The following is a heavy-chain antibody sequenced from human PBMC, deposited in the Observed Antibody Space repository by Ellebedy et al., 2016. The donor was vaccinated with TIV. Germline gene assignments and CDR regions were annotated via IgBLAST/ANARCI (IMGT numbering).Heavy chain of an antibody. J-gene: IGHJ4*02. CDR3: AKSRSTGWLHTPDY. CDR2: INPSAGST. Sequence: AASVKVSCKVSGYTLTELSMHWVRQAPGQGLEWMGIINPSAGSTTYAQSLQGRFTMTRDTSTTTVNMELNSLRSEDTAVYYCAKSRSTGWLHTPDYWGQGTLVIVSS. CDR1: GYTLTELS. V-gene: IGHV1-46*04. D-gene: IGHD6-13*01.